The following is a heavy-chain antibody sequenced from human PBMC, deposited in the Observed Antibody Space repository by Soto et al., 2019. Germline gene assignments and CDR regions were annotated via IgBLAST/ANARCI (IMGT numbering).Heavy chain of an antibody. Sequence: GGSLRLSCAASGFTFSDYYMSWIRQAPGKGLEWVSYISSSSSYTNYADSVKGRFTISRDNAKNSLYLQMNSLRAEDTAVYYCARDVYGSSSGMNWFDPWGQGTLVTVSS. CDR3: ARDVYGSSSGMNWFDP. CDR2: ISSSSSYT. J-gene: IGHJ5*02. D-gene: IGHD6-6*01. V-gene: IGHV3-11*06. CDR1: GFTFSDYY.